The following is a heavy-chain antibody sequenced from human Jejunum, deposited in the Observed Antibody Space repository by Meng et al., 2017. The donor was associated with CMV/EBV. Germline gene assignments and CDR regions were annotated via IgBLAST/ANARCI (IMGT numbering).Heavy chain of an antibody. Sequence: AAEVKKPGDSVNVSCKASGYTFTSSDINWVRQGTGQGLEWMRRINPNNGGANYAQQFQGRVTMTTDTSISTAYMELSRLRSDDTAVYYCARDLSGYYSFVDYWGQGTLVTVSS. J-gene: IGHJ4*02. CDR1: GYTFTSSD. CDR2: INPNNGGA. V-gene: IGHV1-2*06. CDR3: ARDLSGYYSFVDY. D-gene: IGHD3-22*01.